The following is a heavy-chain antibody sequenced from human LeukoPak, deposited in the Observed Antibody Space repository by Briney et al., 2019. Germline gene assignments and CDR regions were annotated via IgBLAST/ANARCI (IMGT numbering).Heavy chain of an antibody. J-gene: IGHJ3*02. CDR3: AKVGDSRDAFDI. CDR1: GFTFSSYA. D-gene: IGHD3-3*01. V-gene: IGHV3-23*01. CDR2: ISGSGGST. Sequence: GGSLRLSCAASGFTFSSYAMSWVRQAPGKGLEWVSAISGSGGSTYYADFVKGRFTISSNNSKNTLYLQMNSLRAEDTAVYYCAKVGDSRDAFDIWGQGTMVTVSS.